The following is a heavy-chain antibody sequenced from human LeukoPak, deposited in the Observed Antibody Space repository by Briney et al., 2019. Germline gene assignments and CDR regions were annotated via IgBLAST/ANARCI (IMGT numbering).Heavy chain of an antibody. D-gene: IGHD4-17*01. CDR1: GFTFSSYA. Sequence: GGSLRLSCVGSGFTFSSYAISWVRQAPGKGLEWVSTLSGGGATANNADSVKGRFTTSRDNSKNTVYLQMNSLRAEDTAVYYCAKEDYVSLDPWGQGTLVTVSA. CDR3: AKEDYVSLDP. CDR2: LSGGGATA. V-gene: IGHV3-23*01. J-gene: IGHJ5*02.